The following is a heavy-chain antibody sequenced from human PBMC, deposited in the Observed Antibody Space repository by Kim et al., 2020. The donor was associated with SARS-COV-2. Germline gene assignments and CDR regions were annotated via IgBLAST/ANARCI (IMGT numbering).Heavy chain of an antibody. D-gene: IGHD6-19*01. V-gene: IGHV3-23*01. CDR3: AKVTSGSSGLVEYFQN. J-gene: IGHJ1*01. CDR1: GFTLNNYA. Sequence: GGSLRLSCAASGFTLNNYAMSWVRQATGKGVEWVSGIRDRGGRREYADSVKGRFSISRDNSKNTLYLKMDSLRAEDTAVYYCAKVTSGSSGLVEYFQNCGKGTIVTVSS. CDR2: IRDRGGRR.